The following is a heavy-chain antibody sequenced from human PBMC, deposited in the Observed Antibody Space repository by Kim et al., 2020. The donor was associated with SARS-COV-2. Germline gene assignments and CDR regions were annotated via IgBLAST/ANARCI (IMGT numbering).Heavy chain of an antibody. V-gene: IGHV3-7*03. Sequence: GGSLRLSCAASGFTFSAYWMIWVRQAPGKGLEGVANIKQDGSEKNYVDSVKGRFTISRDNAKNSLYLHMNNLSVEDTAVYYCARALLSSEGYWGQGVVVTVSS. CDR3: ARALLSSEGY. CDR2: IKQDGSEK. J-gene: IGHJ4*02. CDR1: GFTFSAYW. D-gene: IGHD3-10*01.